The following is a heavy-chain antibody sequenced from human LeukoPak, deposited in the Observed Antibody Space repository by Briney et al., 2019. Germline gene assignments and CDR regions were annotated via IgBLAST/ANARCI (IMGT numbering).Heavy chain of an antibody. V-gene: IGHV3-11*01. CDR2: ISSSGSTI. CDR1: GFTFSDYY. Sequence: GGSLRLSCAASGFTFSDYYMSWIRQAPGKGLEWVSDISSSGSTIYYADSVKGRFTISRDNAKNSLYLQMNSLRAEDTAVYYCANGPWGVAARIDYWGQGTLVTVSS. D-gene: IGHD6-6*01. J-gene: IGHJ4*02. CDR3: ANGPWGVAARIDY.